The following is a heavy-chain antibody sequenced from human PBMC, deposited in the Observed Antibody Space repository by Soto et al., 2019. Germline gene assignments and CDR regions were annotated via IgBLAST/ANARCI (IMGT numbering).Heavy chain of an antibody. J-gene: IGHJ4*02. CDR3: ARVGHVGVVTAALDY. CDR2: VNPSGGHT. CDR1: GDTFTEYY. Sequence: QVQLMQSGAEVKKPGASVKVSCKASGDTFTEYYIHWVRQAPVQGLEWMGTVNPSGGHTTYAQHFLGRETMTSDTATRTLYMELTSLTSEDTAVYYCARVGHVGVVTAALDYWGQGTLVTVSS. D-gene: IGHD2-21*02. V-gene: IGHV1-46*01.